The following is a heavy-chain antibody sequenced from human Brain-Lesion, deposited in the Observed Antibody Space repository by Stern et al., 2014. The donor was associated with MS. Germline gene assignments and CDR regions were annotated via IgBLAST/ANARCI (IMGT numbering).Heavy chain of an antibody. D-gene: IGHD1-14*01. V-gene: IGHV3-9*01. J-gene: IGHJ4*02. CDR1: GFTFGDYA. Sequence: EVQLVESGGDLVQPGRSLRLSCAAFGFTFGDYAMHWVRQAPGKGPEWVAGISWNSGTIGYADSVKGRFTTSRDNAYSSLYLQMSSLRPEDTALYYCARDITGSSAYFAYWGQGTLVTVSS. CDR2: ISWNSGTI. CDR3: ARDITGSSAYFAY.